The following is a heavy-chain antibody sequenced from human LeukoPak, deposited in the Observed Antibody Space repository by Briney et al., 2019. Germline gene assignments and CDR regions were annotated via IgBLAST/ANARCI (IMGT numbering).Heavy chain of an antibody. CDR3: ASLGDSIY. CDR2: IGKACDT. V-gene: IGHV3-13*01. J-gene: IGHJ4*02. D-gene: IGHD1-26*01. Sequence: GGSLRLSCAASGFAFTDYDMHWVRQATGGGLEWVSSIGKACDTYYADSVKGRFTISRENANNHLYLQMNSLRAGDTAVYFCASLGDSIYWGQGTLVTVSS. CDR1: GFAFTDYD.